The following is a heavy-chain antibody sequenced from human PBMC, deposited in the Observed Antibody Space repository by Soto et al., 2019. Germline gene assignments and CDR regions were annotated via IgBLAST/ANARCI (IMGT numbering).Heavy chain of an antibody. Sequence: SVKVSCKASGGTFSSYAISWVRQAPGQGLEWMGGIIPIFGTANYAQKFQGRVTITADKSTSTAYMELSSLRSEDTAVYYCARSTGYDYRLYYYYGMDVWGQGTTVTVSS. D-gene: IGHD3-22*01. J-gene: IGHJ6*02. CDR1: GGTFSSYA. V-gene: IGHV1-69*06. CDR2: IIPIFGTA. CDR3: ARSTGYDYRLYYYYGMDV.